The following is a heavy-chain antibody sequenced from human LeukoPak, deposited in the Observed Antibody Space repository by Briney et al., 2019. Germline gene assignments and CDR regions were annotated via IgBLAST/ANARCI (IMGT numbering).Heavy chain of an antibody. J-gene: IGHJ6*02. CDR2: ISYDGRNK. CDR3: AKDHAPVNYDILTGTNGMDV. CDR1: RFTFNSYG. D-gene: IGHD3-9*01. V-gene: IGHV3-30*18. Sequence: GRSLRLSCAASRFTFNSYGMHWVRQAPGKGLEGVAVISYDGRNKYYADSVKGRFTISRDNPKNTLYLQMNSLRAEDTAVYYCAKDHAPVNYDILTGTNGMDVWGQGTTVTVSS.